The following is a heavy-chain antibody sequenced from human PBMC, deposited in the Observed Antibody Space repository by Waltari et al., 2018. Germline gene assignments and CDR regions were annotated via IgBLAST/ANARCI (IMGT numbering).Heavy chain of an antibody. CDR2: IIPIFGTA. J-gene: IGHJ2*01. D-gene: IGHD6-13*01. CDR1: GGTFSSYA. Sequence: QVQLVQSGAEVKKPGSSVKVSCKASGGTFSSYAISWVRPAPGQGLEWMGGIIPIFGTANYAQKFQGRVTITADESTSTAYMELSSLRSEDTAVYYCARPGIAAAGMGYWYFDLWGRGTLVTVSS. CDR3: ARPGIAAAGMGYWYFDL. V-gene: IGHV1-69*01.